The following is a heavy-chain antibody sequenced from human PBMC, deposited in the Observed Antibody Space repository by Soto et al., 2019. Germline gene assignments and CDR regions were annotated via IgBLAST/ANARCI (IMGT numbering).Heavy chain of an antibody. CDR1: GFTFSSYG. J-gene: IGHJ6*02. V-gene: IGHV3-30*18. CDR3: AKALSGSYDYYYYGMDV. CDR2: ISYDGSNK. Sequence: GGSLRLSCAASGFTFSSYGMHWVRQAPGKGLEWVAVISYDGSNKYYADSVKGRFTISRDNSKNTLYLQMNSLRAEDTAVYYCAKALSGSYDYYYYGMDVWGQGTTVTGSS. D-gene: IGHD1-26*01.